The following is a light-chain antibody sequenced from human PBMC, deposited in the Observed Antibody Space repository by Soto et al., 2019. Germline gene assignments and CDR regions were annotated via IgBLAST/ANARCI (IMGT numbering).Light chain of an antibody. J-gene: IGLJ2*01. Sequence: QSVLTQPPSASGSPGQSVTISCTGMSSDVGGYNYVSWYQQHPGKAPKLMIYEVTKRPSGVPDRFSGSKSGNTASLTVSGLQAEDEADYYCSSYAGSNSVLFGGGTKVNVL. V-gene: IGLV2-8*01. CDR2: EVT. CDR3: SSYAGSNSVL. CDR1: SSDVGGYNY.